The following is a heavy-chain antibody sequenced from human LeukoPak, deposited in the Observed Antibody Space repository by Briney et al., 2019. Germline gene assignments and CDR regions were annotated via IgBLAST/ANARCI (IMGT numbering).Heavy chain of an antibody. Sequence: PSETLSLTCSVSGLSISSYYWSWIRQSPGQGQEWSGYISYSGTTNYNPSLNSQLTISLDTSKNQFSLKLSSVSAADAAVYYCARGGGCTTTSCDFGYWGQGTLVTVSS. CDR2: ISYSGTT. J-gene: IGHJ4*02. CDR1: GLSISSYY. V-gene: IGHV4-59*01. CDR3: ARGGGCTTTSCDFGY. D-gene: IGHD2-2*01.